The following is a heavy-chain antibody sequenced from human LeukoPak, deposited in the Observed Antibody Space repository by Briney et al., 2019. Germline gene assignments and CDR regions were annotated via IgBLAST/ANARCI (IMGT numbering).Heavy chain of an antibody. Sequence: ASVKVSCKASGYTFTSYGIGWVRQAPGQGLEWMGWISAYNGNTNYAQKLQGRVTMTTDTSTSTAYMELRSLRSDDTAVYYCARDSPGDSSSWFDYWGQGTLVTVSS. J-gene: IGHJ4*02. V-gene: IGHV1-18*01. CDR1: GYTFTSYG. D-gene: IGHD6-13*01. CDR3: ARDSPGDSSSWFDY. CDR2: ISAYNGNT.